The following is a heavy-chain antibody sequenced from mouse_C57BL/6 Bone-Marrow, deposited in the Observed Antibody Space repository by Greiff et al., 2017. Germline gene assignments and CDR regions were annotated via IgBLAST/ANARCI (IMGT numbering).Heavy chain of an antibody. CDR1: GFTFSSYA. J-gene: IGHJ3*01. Sequence: DVKLVESGGGLVKPGGSLKLSCAASGFTFSSYAMSWVRQTPEKRLEWVATISDGGSYTYYPDNVKGRFTISRDNAKNNLYLQMSHLKSEDTAMYYCARDDGSSYGAWFAYWGQGTLVTVSA. CDR3: ARDDGSSYGAWFAY. CDR2: ISDGGSYT. D-gene: IGHD1-1*01. V-gene: IGHV5-4*01.